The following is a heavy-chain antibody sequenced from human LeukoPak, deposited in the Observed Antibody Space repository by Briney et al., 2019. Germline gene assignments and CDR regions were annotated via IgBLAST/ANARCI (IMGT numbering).Heavy chain of an antibody. CDR1: GGSISNGDHY. J-gene: IGHJ4*02. CDR3: ARGRGYSSSWYFY. V-gene: IGHV4-34*01. D-gene: IGHD6-13*01. CDR2: INHSGST. Sequence: SETLSLTCTVSGGSISNGDHYWSWIRQPPGKGLEWIGEINHSGSTNYNPSLKSRVTISVDTSKNQFSLKLSSVTAADMAVYYCARGRGYSSSWYFYWGQGTLVTVSS.